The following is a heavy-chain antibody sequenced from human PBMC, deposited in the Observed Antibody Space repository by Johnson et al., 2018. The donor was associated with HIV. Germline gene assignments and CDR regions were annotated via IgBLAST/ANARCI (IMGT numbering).Heavy chain of an antibody. CDR1: GFTFDDYG. CDR3: ARWVDSSVYYPLGFDI. J-gene: IGHJ3*02. D-gene: IGHD3-22*01. V-gene: IGHV3-20*04. Sequence: MMLVESGGGVVRPGGSLRLSCAASGFTFDDYGMSWVRQGRGGGLEWVSGINWNGGSTGYADSVKGRFTISRDNAKNSLYLQMNSLRVEDTAWYYCARWVDSSVYYPLGFDIWGQGAMVTVSS. CDR2: INWNGGST.